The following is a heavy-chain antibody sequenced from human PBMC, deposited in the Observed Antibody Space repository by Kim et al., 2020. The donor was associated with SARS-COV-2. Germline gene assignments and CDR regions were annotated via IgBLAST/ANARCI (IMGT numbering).Heavy chain of an antibody. Sequence: SVKGRFTISRDNDKNSLYLQMNSLRAEDTALYYCAKDIGPPYYYGSGFDYWGQGTLVTVSS. CDR3: AKDIGPPYYYGSGFDY. D-gene: IGHD3-10*01. J-gene: IGHJ4*02. V-gene: IGHV3-9*01.